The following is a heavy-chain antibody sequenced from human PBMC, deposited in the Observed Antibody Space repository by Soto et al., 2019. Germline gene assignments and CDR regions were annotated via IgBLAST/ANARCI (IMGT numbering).Heavy chain of an antibody. D-gene: IGHD3-10*01. J-gene: IGHJ6*02. CDR3: ARDRGLGESLAPYYYYYGMDV. V-gene: IGHV3-30-3*01. CDR2: ISYDGSNK. CDR1: GFTFSSYA. Sequence: HPGGSLRLSCAASGFTFSSYAMHWVRQAPGKGLEWVAVISYDGSNKYYADSVKGRFTISRDNSKNTLYLQMNSLRAEDTAVYYCARDRGLGESLAPYYYYYGMDVWGQGTTVTVSS.